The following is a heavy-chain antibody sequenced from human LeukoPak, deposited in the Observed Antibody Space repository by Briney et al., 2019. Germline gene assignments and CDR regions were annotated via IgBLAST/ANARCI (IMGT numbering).Heavy chain of an antibody. CDR2: ISAYNGNT. Sequence: GASVKVSCKASGYTFTSYGISWVRQAPGQGLEWMGWISAYNGNTNYAQKLQGRVTMTTDTSTSTAYMELRSLRSDDTAVYYCAIVNAVQNYHYYYMNVWGKGTTVTVSS. CDR3: AIVNAVQNYHYYYMNV. D-gene: IGHD2-8*01. J-gene: IGHJ6*03. V-gene: IGHV1-18*01. CDR1: GYTFTSYG.